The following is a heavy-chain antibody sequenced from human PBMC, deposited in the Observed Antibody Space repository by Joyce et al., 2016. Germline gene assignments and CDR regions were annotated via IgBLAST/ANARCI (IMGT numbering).Heavy chain of an antibody. CDR1: GFTFSSFG. CDR3: AKAHQIASAGTLDY. V-gene: IGHV3-30*18. Sequence: QVQLVESGGGVVQPGRSLRLSCAASGFTFSSFGMHWVRQAPGKGLEWVAVILYDGTNKYYADSVKGRFTISRDNSKNTLYLQMNSLRAEDAAVYYCAKAHQIASAGTLDYWGQGTLVTVSS. CDR2: ILYDGTNK. D-gene: IGHD6-13*01. J-gene: IGHJ4*02.